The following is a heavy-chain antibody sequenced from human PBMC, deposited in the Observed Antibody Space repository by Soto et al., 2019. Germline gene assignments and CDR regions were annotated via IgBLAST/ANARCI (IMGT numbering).Heavy chain of an antibody. V-gene: IGHV3-15*07. CDR3: NSDYYSTMIILRFDY. CDR2: IKSKADGGTT. CDR1: GFTFSKLC. J-gene: IGHJ4*01. D-gene: IGHD3-22*01. Sequence: PVLSLRVRCAASGFTFSKLCRNWVRQTPEQGLEWVGHIKSKADGGTTDYAAPVKGRFAISRDDSKNIVYLQMNSLKIEDTALYYCNSDYYSTMIILRFDYWVHGTLVTVSS.